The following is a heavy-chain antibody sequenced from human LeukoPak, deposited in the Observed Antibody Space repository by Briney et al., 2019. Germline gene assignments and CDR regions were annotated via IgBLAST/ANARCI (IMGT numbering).Heavy chain of an antibody. Sequence: SVKVSCKTSGGTFTSYAITWVRQAPGQGLEWMGKIIPISGTTNYAQKFQGRVTITRNTSISTAYMELSSLRSEDTAVYYCARGKTDEELGDYDILTGYRNPDYYYYYMDVWGKGTTVTVSS. CDR1: GGTFTSYA. D-gene: IGHD3-9*01. CDR3: ARGKTDEELGDYDILTGYRNPDYYYYYMDV. CDR2: IIPISGTT. V-gene: IGHV1-69*05. J-gene: IGHJ6*03.